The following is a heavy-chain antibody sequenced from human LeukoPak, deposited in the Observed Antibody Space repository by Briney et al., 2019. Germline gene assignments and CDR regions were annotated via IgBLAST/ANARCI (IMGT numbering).Heavy chain of an antibody. CDR2: ISGGGGST. Sequence: GGSLRLSCAPSEFTFSNYAMNWVRQAPGKGLEWVSGISGGGGSTYYADSVKGRFTISRDNSKNTLYLQMDSLRAEDTALYYCAKGSGINHYHWIDPWGQGTLVTVSS. CDR1: EFTFSNYA. CDR3: AKGSGINHYHWIDP. D-gene: IGHD1-14*01. J-gene: IGHJ5*02. V-gene: IGHV3-23*01.